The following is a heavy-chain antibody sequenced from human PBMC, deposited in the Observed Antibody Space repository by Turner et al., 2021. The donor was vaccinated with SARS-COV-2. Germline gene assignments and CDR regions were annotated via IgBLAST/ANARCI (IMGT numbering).Heavy chain of an antibody. D-gene: IGHD3-22*01. CDR3: ARRGRGGYDSSGYLIAFAQEYYFDY. V-gene: IGHV5-51*01. J-gene: IGHJ4*02. CDR2: IYPCDSNT. CDR1: GFSFPNCW. Sequence: EVQLVQSGAEVQTPGESLQHSCKGAGFSFPNCWIAWVRQIPGKGLERMGNIYPCDSNTRYSPSFQGQVTISANKSISTAYLQWSSLKASDTAMYYCARRGRGGYDSSGYLIAFAQEYYFDYWGQGTLVTVSS.